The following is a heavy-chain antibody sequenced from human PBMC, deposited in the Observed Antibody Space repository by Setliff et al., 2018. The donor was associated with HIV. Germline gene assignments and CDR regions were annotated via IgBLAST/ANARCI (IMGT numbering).Heavy chain of an antibody. Sequence: KPSETLSLTCTVSGGSISSYYWSWIRLPAGKGLEWIGRIYSSGSTNYNPSLKSRLTMSVDMTKNQFSLKLSSVTAADTAVYYCVREGEYFDTIGHYLVRRFFDLWGQGTMVTVSS. D-gene: IGHD3-9*01. CDR3: VREGEYFDTIGHYLVRRFFDL. J-gene: IGHJ3*01. CDR2: IYSSGST. CDR1: GGSISSYY. V-gene: IGHV4-4*07.